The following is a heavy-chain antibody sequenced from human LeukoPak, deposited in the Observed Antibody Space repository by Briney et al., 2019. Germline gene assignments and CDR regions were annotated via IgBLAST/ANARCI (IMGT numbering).Heavy chain of an antibody. V-gene: IGHV4-34*01. CDR1: GASLRGSY. CDR3: ARGGNGWYFDL. Sequence: RTSETLSLTCAVQGASLRGSYWSWIRQPPGKGLQWIGQIDHSGSTHSIPPLKSRVPISLDTSQSQVSLKVNSVTAADTAVYFCARGGNGWYFDLWGRGTLVTVSS. CDR2: IDHSGST. J-gene: IGHJ2*01. D-gene: IGHD1-14*01.